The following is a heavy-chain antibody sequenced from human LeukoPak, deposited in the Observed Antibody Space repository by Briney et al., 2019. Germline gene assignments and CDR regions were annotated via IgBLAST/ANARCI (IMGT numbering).Heavy chain of an antibody. D-gene: IGHD6-19*01. Sequence: GGSLRLSCAVSGLTFSTYSMTWVRQGPGKGLEWVSSIYNSGAKIFYADSVKGRLTISRDNSKNMLYLQMNSLRVEDAAVYYCAKDVAPDSGWDLDYWGQGTLVTVSS. V-gene: IGHV3-23*01. J-gene: IGHJ4*02. CDR2: IYNSGAKI. CDR3: AKDVAPDSGWDLDY. CDR1: GLTFSTYS.